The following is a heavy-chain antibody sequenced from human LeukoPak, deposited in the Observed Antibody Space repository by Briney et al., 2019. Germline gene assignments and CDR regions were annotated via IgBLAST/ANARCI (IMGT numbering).Heavy chain of an antibody. CDR2: VDPENGET. Sequence: ASVKVSCKASGYTFTDYYIHWVQQAPGKGLEWMGRVDPENGETIYAEKFRGRVTITTDTSTDTAYMELSSQRSEDTAMYYCTTGPHVPAASFDFWGQGTLVTVSS. D-gene: IGHD2-2*01. J-gene: IGHJ4*02. CDR1: GYTFTDYY. CDR3: TTGPHVPAASFDF. V-gene: IGHV1-69-2*01.